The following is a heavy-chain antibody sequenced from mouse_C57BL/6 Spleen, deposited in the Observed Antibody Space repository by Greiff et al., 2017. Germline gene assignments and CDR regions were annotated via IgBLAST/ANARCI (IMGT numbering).Heavy chain of an antibody. D-gene: IGHD2-5*01. Sequence: QVQLKESGAELVRPGASVTLSCKASGYTFTDYEMHWVKQTPVHGLEWIGAIDPETGGTAYNQKFKGKAILTADKSSSTAYMELRSLTSEDSAVYYCTHSNWAYWGQGTLVTVSA. V-gene: IGHV1-15*01. CDR3: THSNWAY. CDR1: GYTFTDYE. CDR2: IDPETGGT. J-gene: IGHJ3*01.